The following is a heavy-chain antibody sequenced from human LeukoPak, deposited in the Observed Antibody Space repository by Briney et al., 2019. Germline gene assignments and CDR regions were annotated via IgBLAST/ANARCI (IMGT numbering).Heavy chain of an antibody. Sequence: SETLSLTCAVSGGSISSGGYSWSWIRQPPGEGLEWIGYIYHSGSTYYNPSLKSRVTISVDRSKNQFSLKLSSVTAADTAVYYCARDYYYYGMDVWGQGTTVTVSS. CDR1: GGSISSGGYS. CDR2: IYHSGST. CDR3: ARDYYYYGMDV. J-gene: IGHJ6*02. V-gene: IGHV4-30-2*01.